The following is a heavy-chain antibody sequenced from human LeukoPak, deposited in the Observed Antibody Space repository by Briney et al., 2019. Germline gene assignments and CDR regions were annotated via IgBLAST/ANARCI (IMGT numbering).Heavy chain of an antibody. CDR3: ARNSYDSSGYYPLDY. J-gene: IGHJ4*02. CDR2: THTSGST. D-gene: IGHD3-22*01. Sequence: SETLSLTCTVSGGSISSYYWSWLRQPAGKGLEWIGRTHTSGSTNYNPSLKSRVTMSVDTSKNQFSLKLSSVTAADTALYYCARNSYDSSGYYPLDYWGQGTLVTVSS. V-gene: IGHV4-4*07. CDR1: GGSISSYY.